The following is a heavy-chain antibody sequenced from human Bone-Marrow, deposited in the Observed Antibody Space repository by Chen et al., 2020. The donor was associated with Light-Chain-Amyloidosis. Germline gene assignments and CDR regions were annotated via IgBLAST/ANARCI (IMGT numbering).Heavy chain of an antibody. Sequence: EVQLLESGGGLVQPGGSLRLSCAASGFTFRRYAMSWVRQAPGKGLEWVSAIRGRGGSTYYADSVKGRFTISRDNSKNTLYLQMNSLRAEDTAVYYCAKFKVDFWSGFPPHFDYWGQGTLVTVSS. CDR1: GFTFRRYA. CDR3: AKFKVDFWSGFPPHFDY. D-gene: IGHD3-3*01. CDR2: IRGRGGST. V-gene: IGHV3-23*01. J-gene: IGHJ4*02.